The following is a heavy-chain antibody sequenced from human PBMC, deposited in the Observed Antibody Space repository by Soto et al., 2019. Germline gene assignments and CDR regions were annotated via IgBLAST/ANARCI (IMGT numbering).Heavy chain of an antibody. CDR2: IWYDGSNK. J-gene: IGHJ6*02. D-gene: IGHD6-19*01. V-gene: IGHV3-33*01. Sequence: QVQLVESGGGVVQPGRSLRLSCAASGFTFSSYGMHWVRQAPGKGLEWVAVIWYDGSNKYYADSVKGRFTISRDNSKNTRYLQMNSLRAEDTAVYYCARDGFMAEQEHYGMDVWGQGTTVTVSS. CDR1: GFTFSSYG. CDR3: ARDGFMAEQEHYGMDV.